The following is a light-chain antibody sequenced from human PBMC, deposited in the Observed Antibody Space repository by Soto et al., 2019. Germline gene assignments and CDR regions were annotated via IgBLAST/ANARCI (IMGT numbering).Light chain of an antibody. Sequence: DIQMTQSPSSVSASVGDRVTISCRASEDINSRLAWYQQKPGNAPKLLIYAAFILQSGVPSRFSGDGSGTDFTLSISSLQPEDFATYYCQQADSFPITFGQGTRLEMK. CDR2: AAF. CDR3: QQADSFPIT. V-gene: IGKV1-12*01. CDR1: EDINSR. J-gene: IGKJ5*01.